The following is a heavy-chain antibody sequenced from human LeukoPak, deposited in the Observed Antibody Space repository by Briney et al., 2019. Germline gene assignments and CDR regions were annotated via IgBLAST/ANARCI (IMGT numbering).Heavy chain of an antibody. J-gene: IGHJ4*02. V-gene: IGHV3-11*06. CDR1: GFTFSDYY. CDR3: ARERGDTAMVFDY. CDR2: ISSSSSYT. D-gene: IGHD5-18*01. Sequence: GGSLRLSCAASGFTFSDYYMSWIRQAPGKGLEGVSYISSSSSYTNYADSVKGRFTISRDNAKNSLYLQMNSLRAEDTAVYYCARERGDTAMVFDYWGQGTLVTVSS.